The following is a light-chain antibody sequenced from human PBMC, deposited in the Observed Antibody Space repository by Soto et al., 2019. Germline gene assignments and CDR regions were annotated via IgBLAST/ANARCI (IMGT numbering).Light chain of an antibody. V-gene: IGLV2-14*01. CDR3: NSYSSSTFYV. Sequence: QSALTQPASVSGSPGQSITISCTGTSSDVGGYKYVSWYQLHPGKAPKLMIYEVSYRPSGVSNRFSGSKSGNTASLTISGLQAEDEAEYFCNSYSSSTFYVFGTGTKLTVL. J-gene: IGLJ1*01. CDR1: SSDVGGYKY. CDR2: EVS.